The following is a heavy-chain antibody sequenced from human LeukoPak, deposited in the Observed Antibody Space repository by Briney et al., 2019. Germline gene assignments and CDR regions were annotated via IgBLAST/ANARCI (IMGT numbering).Heavy chain of an antibody. D-gene: IGHD4-11*01. Sequence: PSETLSLTCTVSGGSISSSSYYWGWIRQPPGRGLEWIGSTYYSGSTYYNPSLKSRVTMSMDTSKNQFSLKLNFVTAADTAVYYCARDYSPFDYWGQGTLVTVSS. CDR1: GGSISSSSYY. V-gene: IGHV4-39*02. CDR2: TYYSGST. J-gene: IGHJ4*02. CDR3: ARDYSPFDY.